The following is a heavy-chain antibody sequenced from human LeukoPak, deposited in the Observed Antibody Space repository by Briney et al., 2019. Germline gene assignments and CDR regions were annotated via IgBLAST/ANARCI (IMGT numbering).Heavy chain of an antibody. CDR2: SYSGGST. Sequence: GGSLRLSCAASGFTFSSYEMNWVRQAPGKGLEWVSVSYSGGSTYYADSVKGRFTISRDNSKNTLYLQMNSLRAEDTAVYYCARDVTGSQNDYWGQGTLVTVSS. CDR1: GFTFSSYE. J-gene: IGHJ4*02. V-gene: IGHV3-53*01. CDR3: ARDVTGSQNDY. D-gene: IGHD3-10*01.